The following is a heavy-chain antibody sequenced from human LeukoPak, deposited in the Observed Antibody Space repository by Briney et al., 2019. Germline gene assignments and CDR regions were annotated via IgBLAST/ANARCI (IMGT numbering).Heavy chain of an antibody. V-gene: IGHV1-69*13. Sequence: GASVKVSCKASGGTFSSYAISWVRQAPGQGLEWMGGIIPIFGTANYAQKFQGRVTITADESTSTAYMELSSLRSEDTAVYYCARAYVDCSSTSCQYNWFDPWGQGTLVTVSS. CDR1: GGTFSSYA. D-gene: IGHD2-2*01. CDR3: ARAYVDCSSTSCQYNWFDP. J-gene: IGHJ5*02. CDR2: IIPIFGTA.